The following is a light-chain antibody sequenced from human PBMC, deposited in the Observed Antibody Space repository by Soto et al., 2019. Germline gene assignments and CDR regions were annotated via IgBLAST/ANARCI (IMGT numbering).Light chain of an antibody. V-gene: IGLV2-14*01. CDR2: DVS. CDR1: SSDVGGYNY. J-gene: IGLJ2*01. Sequence: QSALTQPASVSGSPGQSITISCTGNSSDVGGYNYVSWYQQHPGKAPKLMIYDVSNRPSGVSNRFSGSKSGNTASLTISGLQAEDEVDYYCSSYTSSSTLYVVFGGGTKLTVL. CDR3: SSYTSSSTLYVV.